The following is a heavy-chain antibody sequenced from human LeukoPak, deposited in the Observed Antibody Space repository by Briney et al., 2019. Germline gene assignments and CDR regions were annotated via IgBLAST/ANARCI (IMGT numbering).Heavy chain of an antibody. CDR3: ARYFWNFDDSSGYYRDFDS. J-gene: IGHJ5*01. CDR1: TSH. Sequence: GASVTVSCKPTSHITCVRQAPGHGPEGMGWSGSYEGDTYDAQKYQGRVTVTADTSTNTAYIEVRSVRADDTAVYYGARYFWNFDDSSGYYRDFDSWGQGTLVTVSS. D-gene: IGHD3-22*01. CDR2: SGSYEGDT. V-gene: IGHV1-18*01.